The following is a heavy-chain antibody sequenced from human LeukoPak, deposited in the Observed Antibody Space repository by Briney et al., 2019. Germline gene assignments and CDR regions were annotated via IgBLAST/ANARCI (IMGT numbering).Heavy chain of an antibody. D-gene: IGHD3-10*01. CDR2: IYYSGST. V-gene: IGHV4-59*08. CDR1: GGSISSYY. CDR3: ARHYYGSGSTVDY. J-gene: IGHJ4*02. Sequence: SETLSLTCTVSGGSISSYYWSWIRQPPGKGLEWIGYIYYSGSTNYNPSLKSRVTISVDMSKNQFSLKLSSVTAADTAVYYCARHYYGSGSTVDYWGQGTLVTVSS.